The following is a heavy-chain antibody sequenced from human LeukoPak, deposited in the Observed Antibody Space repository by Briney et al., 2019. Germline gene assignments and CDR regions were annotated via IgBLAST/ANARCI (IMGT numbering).Heavy chain of an antibody. CDR1: GFTFDDYA. CDR2: IRWNSGSI. D-gene: IGHD5-24*01. Sequence: GGSLRLSCAASGFTFDDYAMHWVRQAPGKGLEWVSGIRWNSGSIGYADSVKGRFTISRDNAKNSLYLQMNSLRAEDTALYYCAKDRARWLQSFDYWGQGTLVTVSS. CDR3: AKDRARWLQSFDY. V-gene: IGHV3-9*01. J-gene: IGHJ4*02.